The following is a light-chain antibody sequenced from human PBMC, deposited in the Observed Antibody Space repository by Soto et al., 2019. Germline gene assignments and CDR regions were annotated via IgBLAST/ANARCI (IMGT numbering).Light chain of an antibody. CDR2: DAS. Sequence: EIVITQSPATLSVSPGETATLSCRASHSVGTKLAWYQQRPGQAPRLLISDASTRATSISARFSGSGSVTQFTLTISSLQSEDIALYYCHQYSKWPQTFGQGTKVDI. CDR1: HSVGTK. V-gene: IGKV3-15*01. CDR3: HQYSKWPQT. J-gene: IGKJ1*01.